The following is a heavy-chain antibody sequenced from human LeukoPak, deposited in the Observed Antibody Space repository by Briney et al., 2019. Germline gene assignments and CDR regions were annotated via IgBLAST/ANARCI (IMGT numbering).Heavy chain of an antibody. Sequence: GGSLRLSCAASGFTFSSYAMSWVRQAPGKGLEWVSAVSGRGSSTYYADSVKGRFTISRDNSKNTLFLQMNSLRAEDTAVYYCAKDGGNYGYYFDYWGQGTLVTVSS. J-gene: IGHJ4*02. CDR1: GFTFSSYA. CDR2: VSGRGSST. CDR3: AKDGGNYGYYFDY. V-gene: IGHV3-23*01. D-gene: IGHD1-26*01.